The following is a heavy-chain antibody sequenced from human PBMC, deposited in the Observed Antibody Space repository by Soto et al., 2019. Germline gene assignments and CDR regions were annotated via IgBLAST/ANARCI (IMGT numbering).Heavy chain of an antibody. CDR2: ISGSGGST. V-gene: IGHV3-23*01. Sequence: GGFLRLSCAASGFTLSDYGMSWVRQAPVKGLEWVSSISGSGGSTYYADSVKGRFTISRDNSKNTLSLQMNSLRADDTAIYYCARGTFGPDYWGQGTLVTVSS. CDR3: ARGTFGPDY. D-gene: IGHD3-10*01. CDR1: GFTLSDYG. J-gene: IGHJ4*02.